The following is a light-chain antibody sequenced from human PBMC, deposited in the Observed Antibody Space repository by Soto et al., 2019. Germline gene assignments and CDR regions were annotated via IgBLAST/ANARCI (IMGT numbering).Light chain of an antibody. Sequence: QSALTQPPSASGSPGQSVTISCTGTSSDVGGYKYVSWYQHHPGKAPKLMIYEVSKRPSGVPDRFSGSKSGNTASLTVSGLQAEDEADYYCSSYAGSNNVVFGGGTTVTVL. J-gene: IGLJ2*01. CDR2: EVS. CDR1: SSDVGGYKY. CDR3: SSYAGSNNVV. V-gene: IGLV2-8*01.